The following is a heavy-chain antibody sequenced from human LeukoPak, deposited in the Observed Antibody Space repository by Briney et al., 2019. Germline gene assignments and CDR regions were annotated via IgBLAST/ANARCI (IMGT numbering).Heavy chain of an antibody. CDR3: ARDSDFGCSGSSCYSWVY. CDR1: GYTFTAYY. D-gene: IGHD2-15*01. Sequence: ASVKVSCKAPGYTFTAYYVHWVRQAPGQGLEWMGRINPNSGGSNFAQKFQGRVTMTRDTSISTVYMELNSLRSDDTAVYYCARDSDFGCSGSSCYSWVYWGQGTLVTVSS. CDR2: INPNSGGS. J-gene: IGHJ4*02. V-gene: IGHV1-2*06.